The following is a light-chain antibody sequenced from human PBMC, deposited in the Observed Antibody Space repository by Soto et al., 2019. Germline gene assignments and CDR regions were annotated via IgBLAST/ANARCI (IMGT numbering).Light chain of an antibody. V-gene: IGLV2-11*01. Sequence: QSALIQPRSVSGSPGQSVTISCTGTSSDVGVYKYVSWYRQHPGKAPKLMIYDVITRPSGVPDRFSGSKSGNTASLTICGFQAEDEADYYCCSYAGDYTFVFGSGTKVTVL. CDR3: CSYAGDYTFV. J-gene: IGLJ1*01. CDR2: DVI. CDR1: SSDVGVYKY.